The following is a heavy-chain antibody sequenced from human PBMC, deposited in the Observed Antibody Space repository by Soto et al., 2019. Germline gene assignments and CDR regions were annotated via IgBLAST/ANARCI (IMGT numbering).Heavy chain of an antibody. V-gene: IGHV3-33*01. CDR3: ARDVTTVVPIGMDV. CDR2: IWYDGSNK. J-gene: IGHJ6*02. D-gene: IGHD4-17*01. CDR1: GFTFSSYG. Sequence: QVQLVESGGGVVQPGRSLRLSCAASGFTFSSYGMHWVRQAPGKGLEWVAVIWYDGSNKYYADSVKGRFTISRDNSKNTLYLQMNSLRAEDTAVYYCARDVTTVVPIGMDVWGQGTTVTVSS.